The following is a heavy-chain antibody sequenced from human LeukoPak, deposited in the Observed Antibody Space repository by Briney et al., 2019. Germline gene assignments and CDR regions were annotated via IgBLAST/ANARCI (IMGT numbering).Heavy chain of an antibody. CDR2: INPNSGGT. V-gene: IGHV1-2*02. D-gene: IGHD3-10*01. CDR1: GYTFTGYY. CDR3: ARDKGSGSYRYYYYMDV. J-gene: IGHJ6*03. Sequence: GASVKVSCKASGYTFTGYYMHWVRQAPGQGLEWTGWINPNSGGTNYAQKFQGRVTMTRDTSISTAYMELSRLRSDDTAVYYCARDKGSGSYRYYYYMDVWGKGTTVTISS.